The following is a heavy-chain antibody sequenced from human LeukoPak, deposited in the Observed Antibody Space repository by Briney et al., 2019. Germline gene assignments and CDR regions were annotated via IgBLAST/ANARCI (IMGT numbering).Heavy chain of an antibody. J-gene: IGHJ4*02. Sequence: SETLSPTCAVYGGSFSGYYWSWIRQPPGKGLEWIGEINHSGSTNYNPSLESRVTISVDTSKNQFSLKLSSVTAADTAVYYCARGLAEDCTNGVCYTGYWGQGTLVTVSS. CDR3: ARGLAEDCTNGVCYTGY. V-gene: IGHV4-34*01. CDR1: GGSFSGYY. CDR2: INHSGST. D-gene: IGHD2-8*01.